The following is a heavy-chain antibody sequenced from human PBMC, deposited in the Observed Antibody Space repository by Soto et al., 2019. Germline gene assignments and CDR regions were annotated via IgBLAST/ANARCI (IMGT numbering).Heavy chain of an antibody. CDR1: GFSFGNHN. D-gene: IGHD2-15*01. CDR3: ARSFGDSAFLSRESGGFDL. Sequence: PGGSLRLSCTASGFSFGNHNTNWVRQAPGKGLEWVAYISSYGSPTDYADSVKGRFTVSRDNAKNSLFLQMNSLRAEDTAVYYCARSFGDSAFLSRESGGFDLWGQGTMVTVSS. V-gene: IGHV3-48*01. CDR2: ISSYGSPT. J-gene: IGHJ3*01.